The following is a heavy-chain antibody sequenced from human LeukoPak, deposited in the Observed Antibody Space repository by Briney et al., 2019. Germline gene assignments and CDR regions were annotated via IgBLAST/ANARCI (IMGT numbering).Heavy chain of an antibody. CDR1: SGSFSGYY. CDR3: AREGIAVAGAQLRSDY. D-gene: IGHD6-19*01. CDR2: INHSGST. J-gene: IGHJ4*02. V-gene: IGHV4-34*01. Sequence: SETLSLTCAVYSGSFSGYYWSWIRQPPGKGLELIGEINHSGSTSYNPSLKSRVTISVDTSKNQFSLKLSSVTAADTAVYYCAREGIAVAGAQLRSDYWGQGTLVTVSS.